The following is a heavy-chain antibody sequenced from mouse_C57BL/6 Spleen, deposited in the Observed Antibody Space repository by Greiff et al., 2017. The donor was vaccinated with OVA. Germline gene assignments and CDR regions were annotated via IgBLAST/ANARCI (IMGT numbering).Heavy chain of an antibody. V-gene: IGHV1-66*01. D-gene: IGHD2-9*01. J-gene: IGHJ1*03. CDR2: IYPGSGNT. Sequence: VQLQQSGPELVKPGASVKISCKASGYSFTSYCIHWVKQRPGQGLEWIGWIYPGSGNTKYNEKFKSKATLTADKSSSTAYMQLSSLTSEDSAVYYCARGAYYGYDWDFDGWGTGTTVTVSS. CDR1: GYSFTSYC. CDR3: ARGAYYGYDWDFDG.